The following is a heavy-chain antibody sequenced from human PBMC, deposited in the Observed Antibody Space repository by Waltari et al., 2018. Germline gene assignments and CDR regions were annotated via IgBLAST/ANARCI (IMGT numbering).Heavy chain of an antibody. CDR1: GYPFRSYG. Sequence: QVQLVQSGAEVKKPGASVKVSCKPSGYPFRSYGITWVRRAPGQGLEWMGWINTYNDNTKYAQKLQDRVTLTTDTSATTAYMELRSLTSDDTAVYYCARPYSSGLTYYFDSWGQGTLVTVSS. V-gene: IGHV1-18*01. J-gene: IGHJ4*02. CDR2: INTYNDNT. D-gene: IGHD2-21*01. CDR3: ARPYSSGLTYYFDS.